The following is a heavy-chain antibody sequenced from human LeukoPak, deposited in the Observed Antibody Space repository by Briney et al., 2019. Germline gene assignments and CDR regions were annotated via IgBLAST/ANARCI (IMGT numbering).Heavy chain of an antibody. CDR2: ISAYNGNT. CDR1: GYTFASYG. J-gene: IGHJ3*02. Sequence: WASVKVSCKASGYTFASYGISWVRQAPGQGLEWMGWISAYNGNTNYAQKLQGRVTMTTDTSTSTAYMELRSLRSDDTAVYYCARNNFRHYYDSSGYPPVGAFDIWGQGTMVTVSS. D-gene: IGHD3-22*01. V-gene: IGHV1-18*01. CDR3: ARNNFRHYYDSSGYPPVGAFDI.